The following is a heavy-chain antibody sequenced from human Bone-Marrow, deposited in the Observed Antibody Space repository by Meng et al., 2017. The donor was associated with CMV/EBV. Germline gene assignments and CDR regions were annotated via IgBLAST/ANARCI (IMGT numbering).Heavy chain of an antibody. CDR1: GFTFSSYG. J-gene: IGHJ6*02. CDR3: VLDYCSSTSCYRGNYYYGMDV. Sequence: LSLTCAASGFTFSSYGMHWVRQAPGKGLEWVAFIRYDGSNKYYADSVKGRFTISRDNSKNTLYLQMNSLRAEDTAVYYCVLDYCSSTSCYRGNYYYGMDVWGQGTTVTVSS. CDR2: IRYDGSNK. D-gene: IGHD2-2*01. V-gene: IGHV3-30*02.